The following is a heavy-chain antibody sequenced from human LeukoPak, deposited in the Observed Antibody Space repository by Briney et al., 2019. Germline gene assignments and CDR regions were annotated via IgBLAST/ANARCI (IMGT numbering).Heavy chain of an antibody. V-gene: IGHV4-34*01. J-gene: IGHJ6*03. D-gene: IGHD3-3*01. Sequence: SETLSFTCAVYGGSFSGYYWSWIRQPPGKGLEWIGEINHSGSTNYNPSLKSRVTISVDTSKNQFSLKLSSVIAADTAVYYCARGRTFDFWRSTAYYYYYYMDVWGKGTTVTVSS. CDR3: ARGRTFDFWRSTAYYYYYYMDV. CDR1: GGSFSGYY. CDR2: INHSGST.